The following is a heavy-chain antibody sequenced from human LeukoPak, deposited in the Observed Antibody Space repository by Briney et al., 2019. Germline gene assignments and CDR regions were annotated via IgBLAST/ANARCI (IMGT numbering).Heavy chain of an antibody. V-gene: IGHV3-23*01. D-gene: IGHD1-26*01. CDR1: GFTFSSYA. Sequence: GGSLRLSCAASGFTFSSYAMSWVHQAPGKGLEWVSAISGSGGSTYYADSVQGRFTISRDAPKNTLFLQMNSLRADDTAVYYCARTTYTGSYDDSFDVWGQGTMVTVSS. CDR3: ARTTYTGSYDDSFDV. CDR2: ISGSGGST. J-gene: IGHJ3*01.